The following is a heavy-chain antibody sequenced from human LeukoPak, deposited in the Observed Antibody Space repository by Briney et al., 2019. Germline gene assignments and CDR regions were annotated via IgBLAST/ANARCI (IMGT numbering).Heavy chain of an antibody. CDR3: ASLTENWFDP. Sequence: SETLSLTYTVSGGSISSSSYYWGWIRQPPGKGLEWIGSIYYSGSTYYNPSLKSRVTISVDTSKNQFSLKLSSVTAADTAVYYCASLTENWFDPWGQGTLVTVSS. J-gene: IGHJ5*02. V-gene: IGHV4-39*07. D-gene: IGHD4-11*01. CDR2: IYYSGST. CDR1: GGSISSSSYY.